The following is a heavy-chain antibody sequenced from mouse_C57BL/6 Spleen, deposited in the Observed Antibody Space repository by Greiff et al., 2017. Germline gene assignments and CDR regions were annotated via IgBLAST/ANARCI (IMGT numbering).Heavy chain of an antibody. CDR1: GYTFTEYT. J-gene: IGHJ1*03. V-gene: IGHV1-62-2*01. CDR2: FYPGSGSI. Sequence: VQLQQSGAELVKPGASVKLSCKASGYTFTEYTIHWVKQRSGQGLEWIGWFYPGSGSIKYNEKFKDKATLTADKSSSTVYMELSRLTSEDSAVYFCARDEETTTVVSPWYFDVWGTGTTVTVSS. CDR3: ARDEETTTVVSPWYFDV. D-gene: IGHD1-1*01.